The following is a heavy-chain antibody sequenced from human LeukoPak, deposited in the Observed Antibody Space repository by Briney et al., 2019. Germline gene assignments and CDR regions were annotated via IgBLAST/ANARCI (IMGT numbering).Heavy chain of an antibody. D-gene: IGHD3-3*01. V-gene: IGHV3-23*01. J-gene: IGHJ4*02. CDR3: AKDNAYDPSHYFDS. Sequence: GGSLRLSCAASGFTFSSYAMSWVRQAPGKGLEWVSAISGSGGSTYYADSVKGRFTISRDNSKNTVYLQMNRLRAEDTAVYYCAKDNAYDPSHYFDSWGQGTLVTVSS. CDR2: ISGSGGST. CDR1: GFTFSSYA.